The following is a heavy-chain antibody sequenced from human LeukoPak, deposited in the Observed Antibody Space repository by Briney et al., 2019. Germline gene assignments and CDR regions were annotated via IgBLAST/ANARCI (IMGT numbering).Heavy chain of an antibody. D-gene: IGHD3-3*01. CDR3: ARQFFWSGYSHAFDI. CDR2: VYYSGST. Sequence: SETLSLTCTVFGGSISSSSYYWGWIRQPPGKGLEWIGTVYYSGSTYYNPSLKSRVTISVDTSKNQFSLKLSSVTAADTAVYYCARQFFWSGYSHAFDIWGQGTMVTVSS. J-gene: IGHJ3*02. CDR1: GGSISSSSYY. V-gene: IGHV4-39*01.